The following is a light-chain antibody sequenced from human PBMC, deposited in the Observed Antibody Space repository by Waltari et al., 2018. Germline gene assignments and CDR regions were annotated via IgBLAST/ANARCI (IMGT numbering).Light chain of an antibody. CDR1: SGSLSTTSY. V-gene: IGLV8-61*01. CDR3: ALYMGSGIWV. CDR2: KAN. J-gene: IGLJ3*02. Sequence: QTVVTQAPSLSVPPGGTVTLTCALSSGSLSTTSYATWYQQTPGQAPRTLVYKANARSSGVPDRFSGSILGNTAALTITGAQADDESDYYCALYMGSGIWVFGGGTRLTVL.